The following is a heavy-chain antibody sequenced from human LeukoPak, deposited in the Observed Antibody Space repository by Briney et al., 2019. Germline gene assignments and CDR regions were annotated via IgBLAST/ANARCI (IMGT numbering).Heavy chain of an antibody. CDR1: GGSISSYY. V-gene: IGHV4-59*08. CDR2: IYYSGST. D-gene: IGHD4-11*01. CDR3: ARQGLPRAFDI. J-gene: IGHJ3*02. Sequence: PSETLSVTCTVSGGSISSYYWSWIRQPPGKGLEWIGYIYYSGSTNYNPSLKSRVTISVDTSKNQFSLKLSSVTAADTAVYYCARQGLPRAFDIWGLGTMVTVSS.